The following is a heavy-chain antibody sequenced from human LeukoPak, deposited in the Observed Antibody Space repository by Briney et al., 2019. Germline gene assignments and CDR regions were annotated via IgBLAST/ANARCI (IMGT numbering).Heavy chain of an antibody. CDR1: GFTFSSYG. V-gene: IGHV3-33*01. Sequence: GGSLRLSCAASGFTFSSYGMHWVRQAPGKGLEWVAVIWYDGSNKYYADSVKDRFTISRDNSKNTLYLQMNSLRAEDTAVYYCARDLLTGTMSSSYYYYGMDVWGQGTTVTVSS. D-gene: IGHD1-7*01. CDR3: ARDLLTGTMSSSYYYYGMDV. J-gene: IGHJ6*02. CDR2: IWYDGSNK.